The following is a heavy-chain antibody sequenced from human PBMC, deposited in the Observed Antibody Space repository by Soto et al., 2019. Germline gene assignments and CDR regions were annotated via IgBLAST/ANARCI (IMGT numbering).Heavy chain of an antibody. CDR2: IYYSGST. J-gene: IGHJ6*02. V-gene: IGHV4-30-4*01. Sequence: SETLSLTCTVPGGSISSGDYYWSWIRQPPGKGLEWIGYIYYSGSTYYNPSLKSRVTISVDTSKNQFSLKLSSVTAADTAVYYCARGVGGPWFGDLSKYYYGMDVWGQGTTVTVSS. D-gene: IGHD3-10*01. CDR1: GGSISSGDYY. CDR3: ARGVGGPWFGDLSKYYYGMDV.